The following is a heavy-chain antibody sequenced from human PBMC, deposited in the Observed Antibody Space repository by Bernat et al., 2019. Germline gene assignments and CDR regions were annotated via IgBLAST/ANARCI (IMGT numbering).Heavy chain of an antibody. Sequence: QVQLVQSGAEVKKPGSSVKVSCKASGGTFSSYAISWVRQAPGQRLEWTGGIIPIFGTANYAQKFHGRVTITADESTSTAYMELSSLRSEDTAVYYCARRSPLRYSDPNAFDIWGQGTMVTVSS. CDR1: GGTFSSYA. D-gene: IGHD3-9*01. CDR2: IIPIFGTA. CDR3: ARRSPLRYSDPNAFDI. V-gene: IGHV1-69*01. J-gene: IGHJ3*02.